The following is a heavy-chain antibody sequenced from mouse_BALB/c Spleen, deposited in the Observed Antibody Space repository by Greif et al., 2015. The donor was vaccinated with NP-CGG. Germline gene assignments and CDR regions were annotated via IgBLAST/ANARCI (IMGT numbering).Heavy chain of an antibody. V-gene: IGHV5-6-5*01. CDR1: GFTFSSYA. D-gene: IGHD3-3*01. CDR2: ISSGGST. CDR3: ARGDLGRYFDY. J-gene: IGHJ2*01. Sequence: EVKLVESGGGLVKPGGSLKLSCAASGFTFSSYAMSWVRQTPEKRLEWVASISSGGSTYYPDSVKGRFTISRDNARNILYLQMSSLRSEDTAMYYCARGDLGRYFDYWGQGTTLTVSS.